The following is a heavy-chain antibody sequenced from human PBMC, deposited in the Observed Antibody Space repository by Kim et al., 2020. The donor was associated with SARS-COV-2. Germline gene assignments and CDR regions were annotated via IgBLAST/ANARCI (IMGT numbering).Heavy chain of an antibody. D-gene: IGHD3-10*01. CDR3: ARCSHSERYFDC. J-gene: IGHJ4*02. CDR2: TYFLSKWYN. CDR1: GDSVSTDISA. V-gene: IGHV6-1*01. Sequence: SQTLSLTCAISGDSVSTDISAWTWVRQSPSRGLEWLGRTYFLSKWYNEFATSVKSRLSISPDTSKNQFSLQLSSVTPEDTALYYCARCSHSERYFDCWGQGALVTDSS.